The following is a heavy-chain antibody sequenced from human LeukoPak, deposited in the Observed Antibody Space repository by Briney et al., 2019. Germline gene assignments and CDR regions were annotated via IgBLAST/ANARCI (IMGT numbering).Heavy chain of an antibody. Sequence: ASVKVSCKASGYTFTGYYMHWVRQAPVQGLEWMGLINPNSGATRYAQKFQGRVTMTRDTSISTAYMEVTSDDTAVYYCARGAHSGNYFLIDYWGQGTLVTVSS. J-gene: IGHJ4*02. CDR3: ARGAHSGNYFLIDY. CDR1: GYTFTGYY. CDR2: INPNSGAT. V-gene: IGHV1-2*02. D-gene: IGHD1-26*01.